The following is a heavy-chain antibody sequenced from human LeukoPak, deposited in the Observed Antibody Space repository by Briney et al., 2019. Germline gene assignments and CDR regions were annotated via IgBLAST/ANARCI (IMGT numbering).Heavy chain of an antibody. Sequence: SVKVSYKASGGTFTSYAISWVRQAPGQGLEWMGRIIPIFGIANYAQKFQGRVTITADKSTSTAYMELSSLRSEDTAVYYCAVLRKNGYFDLWGRGTLVTVSS. CDR3: AVLRKNGYFDL. CDR2: IIPIFGIA. J-gene: IGHJ2*01. CDR1: GGTFTSYA. V-gene: IGHV1-69*04.